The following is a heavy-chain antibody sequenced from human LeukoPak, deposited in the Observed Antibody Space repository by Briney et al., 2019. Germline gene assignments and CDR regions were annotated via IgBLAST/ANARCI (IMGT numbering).Heavy chain of an antibody. CDR1: GDSITSGSYY. V-gene: IGHV4-39*01. Sequence: SETLSLTCTVSGDSITSGSYYWGWIRQPPGKGLEWIGSIYYSGSTYYNPSLKSRFTISVDTSKNQFSLRLRFVTAADTAVYYCARPVGGYTYGYFDYWGQGTLVTVSS. CDR2: IYYSGST. CDR3: ARPVGGYTYGYFDY. J-gene: IGHJ4*02. D-gene: IGHD5-18*01.